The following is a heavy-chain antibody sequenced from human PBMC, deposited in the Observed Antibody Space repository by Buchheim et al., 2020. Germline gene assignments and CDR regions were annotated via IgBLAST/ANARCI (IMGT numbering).Heavy chain of an antibody. Sequence: QVQLVQSGAEVKKPGSSAKVSCKASGGTFSSYAISWVRQAPGQGLEWMGGIIPIFGTANYAQKFQGRVTITADKSTSTAYMELSSLRSEDTAVYYCALGVYSYGKPLYYYGMDVWGQGTT. V-gene: IGHV1-69*06. CDR3: ALGVYSYGKPLYYYGMDV. J-gene: IGHJ6*02. D-gene: IGHD5-18*01. CDR2: IIPIFGTA. CDR1: GGTFSSYA.